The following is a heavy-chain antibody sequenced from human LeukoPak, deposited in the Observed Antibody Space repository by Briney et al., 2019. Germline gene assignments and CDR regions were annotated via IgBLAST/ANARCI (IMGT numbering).Heavy chain of an antibody. Sequence: ASVKVSCKASGYTFTGYYIHWVRQAPGQGLEWMGWINPNSGGTNYAQKFQGRVTMTRDTSISTAYMELSRLRSDDTAVYYCARDRIDPDSSGYYNRPGRMDVWGQGTTVTVSS. D-gene: IGHD3-22*01. CDR1: GYTFTGYY. V-gene: IGHV1-2*02. CDR2: INPNSGGT. CDR3: ARDRIDPDSSGYYNRPGRMDV. J-gene: IGHJ6*02.